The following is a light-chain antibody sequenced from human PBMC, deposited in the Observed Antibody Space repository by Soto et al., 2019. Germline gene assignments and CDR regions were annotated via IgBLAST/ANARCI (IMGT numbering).Light chain of an antibody. V-gene: IGKV3-20*01. Sequence: EIVLTQSPGTLSLSPGEIATLSCRASQNVANNYLAWYQQKPGQAPRFLIYDASSRATGIPDRFSGSGSGTDLTLTISRLEPEDFAVYYCEQYGSTPLTFGGGTKVEIK. J-gene: IGKJ4*01. CDR2: DAS. CDR3: EQYGSTPLT. CDR1: QNVANNY.